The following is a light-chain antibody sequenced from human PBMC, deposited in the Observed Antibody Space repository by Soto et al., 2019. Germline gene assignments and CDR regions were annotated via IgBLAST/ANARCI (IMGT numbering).Light chain of an antibody. V-gene: IGKV1-39*01. CDR2: AAS. Sequence: IQLTQSPSSLSASVGDRVTLTCRASQSINIYLNWYQQKPGKAPTLLIYAASSLQSGVPSRFSGGGSRTDCTLSVSSVQTEDFATYYCQQSYRSLFTFGQGTKLEI. CDR1: QSINIY. J-gene: IGKJ2*01. CDR3: QQSYRSLFT.